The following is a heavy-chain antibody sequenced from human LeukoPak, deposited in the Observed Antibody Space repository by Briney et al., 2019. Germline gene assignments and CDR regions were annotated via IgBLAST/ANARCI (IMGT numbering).Heavy chain of an antibody. Sequence: PGGSLRLSCAASGFSFGSYSMSWVRQAPGKGLEWVSAISGSGGSTYYADSVKGRFTISRDNSKNTLYLQMNSLRAEDTAVYYCARPTVAGTFTRAEYFQHWGQGTLVTVSS. D-gene: IGHD6-19*01. CDR3: ARPTVAGTFTRAEYFQH. CDR2: ISGSGGST. V-gene: IGHV3-23*01. J-gene: IGHJ1*01. CDR1: GFSFGSYS.